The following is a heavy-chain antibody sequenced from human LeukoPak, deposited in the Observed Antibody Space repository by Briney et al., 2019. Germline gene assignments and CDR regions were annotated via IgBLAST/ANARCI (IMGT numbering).Heavy chain of an antibody. D-gene: IGHD2-15*01. CDR2: IKYDDTVK. J-gene: IGHJ4*02. CDR1: GFNFGTYW. CDR3: ARDPDSSAFDY. Sequence: GGSLILSCTAAGFNFGTYWMSWVRQSPEKGLEFVANIKYDDTVKNYVDSVKGRFTISRDNPSNSVYLQMDSLRPEDTALYYCARDPDSSAFDYWGQGAQVTVSS. V-gene: IGHV3-7*01.